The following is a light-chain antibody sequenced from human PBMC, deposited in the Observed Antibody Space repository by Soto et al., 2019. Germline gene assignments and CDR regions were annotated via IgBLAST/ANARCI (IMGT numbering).Light chain of an antibody. CDR1: QSVSSY. CDR2: DAS. V-gene: IGKV3-11*01. CDR3: QQRSNWPPGLT. J-gene: IGKJ4*01. Sequence: EIVLTQSPATLSLSPGERATLSCRASQSVSSYLAWYQQKPGQAPRLLIYDASSRATGIPARFSGSGSGTDFTLTISSLEPEDFAVHYCQQRSNWPPGLTFGGGTKVEIK.